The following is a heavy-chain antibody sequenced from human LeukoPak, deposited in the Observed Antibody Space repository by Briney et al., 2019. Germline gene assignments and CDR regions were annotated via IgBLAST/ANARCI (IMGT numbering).Heavy chain of an antibody. J-gene: IGHJ5*02. CDR2: IYYSGST. CDR3: ARDRPMVRGVIYNWFDP. CDR1: GGSISSYY. Sequence: PSETLSLTCTVSGGSISSYYWSWIRQPPGKGLEWIGYIYYSGSTNYNPSLKSRVTISVDTSKNQFSLKLSSVTAADTAVYYCARDRPMVRGVIYNWFDPWGQGTLVTVSS. V-gene: IGHV4-59*01. D-gene: IGHD3-10*01.